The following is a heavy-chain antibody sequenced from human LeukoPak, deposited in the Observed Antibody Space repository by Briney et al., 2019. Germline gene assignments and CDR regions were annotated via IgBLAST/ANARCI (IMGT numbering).Heavy chain of an antibody. CDR3: ASYYDFWSGYYTYYLDY. J-gene: IGHJ4*02. CDR1: GFTFSSYS. D-gene: IGHD3-3*01. V-gene: IGHV3-21*01. Sequence: PGGSLRLSCAASGFTFSSYSMNWVRQAPGKGLEWVSSISSSSSYIYYADSVKGRFTISRDNAKNSLYLQMNSLRAEDTAVYYCASYYDFWSGYYTYYLDYWGQGTLVTVSS. CDR2: ISSSSSYI.